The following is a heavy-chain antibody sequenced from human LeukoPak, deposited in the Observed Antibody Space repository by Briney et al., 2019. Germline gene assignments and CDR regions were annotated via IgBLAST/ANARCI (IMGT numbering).Heavy chain of an antibody. Sequence: GESPKISCKGSGYSFTSYWIGWVRQMPGKGLEWMGIIYPGDSDTRYSPSFQGQVTISADKSISTAYLQWSSLKASDTAMYYCARRLCSGGSCYNSFDYWGQGTLVTVSS. D-gene: IGHD2-15*01. CDR2: IYPGDSDT. J-gene: IGHJ4*02. CDR3: ARRLCSGGSCYNSFDY. CDR1: GYSFTSYW. V-gene: IGHV5-51*01.